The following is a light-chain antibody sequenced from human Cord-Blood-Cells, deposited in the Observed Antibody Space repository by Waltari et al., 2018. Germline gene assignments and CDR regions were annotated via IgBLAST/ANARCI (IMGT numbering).Light chain of an antibody. V-gene: IGLV2-14*01. CDR3: SSYTSSSTYV. CDR2: EVS. Sequence: QSALTQPASVSGSPGQSITISCTGTSSDVGGYNYVSWYQQHPGKAPKLMIYEVSNRPSGVFNRFSGSKSGNMASLTISGLQAEDEADYYCSSYTSSSTYVFGTGTKVTVL. CDR1: SSDVGGYNY. J-gene: IGLJ1*01.